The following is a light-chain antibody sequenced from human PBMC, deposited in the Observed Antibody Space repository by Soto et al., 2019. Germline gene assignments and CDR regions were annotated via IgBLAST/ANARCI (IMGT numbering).Light chain of an antibody. Sequence: DVVMTQSPLSLPVTLGQPASISCRSSQSLVYSDGNTYLNWFQQRPGQSPRRLIYKVSNRDSGVPDRFSGSWSGTDFTLKISKLEAEDVGVYYCMQGTHWPYTFGLGTKLEIK. V-gene: IGKV2-30*01. CDR1: QSLVYSDGNTY. CDR2: KVS. CDR3: MQGTHWPYT. J-gene: IGKJ2*01.